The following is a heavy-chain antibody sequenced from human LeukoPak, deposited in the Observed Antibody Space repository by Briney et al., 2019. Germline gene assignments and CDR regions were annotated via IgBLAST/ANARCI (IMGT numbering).Heavy chain of an antibody. CDR2: IYPADSTA. CDR3: ARPGYDLYAFDI. V-gene: IGHV5-51*01. CDR1: GYSFTTYW. D-gene: IGHD2-2*01. Sequence: GESLKISCKASGYSFTTYWIGWVRQMPGKGLEWMGIIYPADSTAHYSPSFQGQVTISADKSISTAYLQWSSLKASDTAMYYCARPGYDLYAFDIWGQGTMVTVSS. J-gene: IGHJ3*02.